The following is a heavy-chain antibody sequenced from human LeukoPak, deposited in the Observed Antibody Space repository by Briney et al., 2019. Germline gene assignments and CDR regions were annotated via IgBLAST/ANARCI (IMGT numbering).Heavy chain of an antibody. CDR2: VIPKSGNT. V-gene: IGHV1-8*01. CDR1: GYTFTNFD. Sequence: GASVKVSCKASGYTFTNFDINWVRQATGQGLEWMGWVIPKSGNTAYAQKFQGRVTMTSNISINTAYMELSSLSSDDTAVYYCARGGYGAGDSSGYYYEFDSWGQGALVTVSS. D-gene: IGHD3-22*01. J-gene: IGHJ4*02. CDR3: ARGGYGAGDSSGYYYEFDS.